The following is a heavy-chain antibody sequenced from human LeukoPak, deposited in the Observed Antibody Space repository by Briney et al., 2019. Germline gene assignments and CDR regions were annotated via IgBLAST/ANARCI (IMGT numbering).Heavy chain of an antibody. Sequence: GGSLGLSCAASGFTFSSYAMSWVRQAPGKGLEWVSAISGSGGSTYYADSVKGRFTISRDNSKNTLYLQMNSLRAEDTAVYYCAKDPGYSGYDGGTGFDYWGQGTLVTVSS. CDR3: AKDPGYSGYDGGTGFDY. J-gene: IGHJ4*02. D-gene: IGHD5-12*01. CDR1: GFTFSSYA. CDR2: ISGSGGST. V-gene: IGHV3-23*01.